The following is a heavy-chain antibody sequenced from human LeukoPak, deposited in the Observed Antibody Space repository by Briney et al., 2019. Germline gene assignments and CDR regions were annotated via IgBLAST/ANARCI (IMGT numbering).Heavy chain of an antibody. CDR2: INSDGSST. D-gene: IGHD3-16*01. CDR3: AKVWVVGRVGDAFDI. Sequence: PGGSLRLSCAASGFTFSSYWMHWVRQAPGKGLVWVSRINSDGSSTTYADSVKGRFTISRDNAKNTLYLQMNSLRAEDTAEYYCAKVWVVGRVGDAFDIWGQGTMVTVSS. CDR1: GFTFSSYW. J-gene: IGHJ3*02. V-gene: IGHV3-74*01.